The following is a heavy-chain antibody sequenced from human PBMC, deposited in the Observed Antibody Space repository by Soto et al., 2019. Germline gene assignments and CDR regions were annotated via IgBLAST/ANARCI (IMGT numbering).Heavy chain of an antibody. CDR1: GGSISSYY. CDR2: MYYGGRT. D-gene: IGHD2-15*01. J-gene: IGHJ5*02. CDR3: ARGTPSPLIVRSSRGPWFDP. V-gene: IGHV4-59*08. Sequence: SETLSLTCTVSGGSISSYYWSWIRQPPGKGLEWIGYMYYGGRTNYNPSLKSRVTISVDTSKMQVSLKLSSVTAADTAVYFCARGTPSPLIVRSSRGPWFDPWGQGTSVTVSS.